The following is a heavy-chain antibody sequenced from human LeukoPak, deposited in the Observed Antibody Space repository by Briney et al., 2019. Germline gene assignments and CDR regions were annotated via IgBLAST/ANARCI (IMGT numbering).Heavy chain of an antibody. J-gene: IGHJ4*02. CDR2: IRSKANSYAT. V-gene: IGHV3-73*01. CDR3: TRHQMGEGERGYSYSYSSLDFDY. CDR1: GFTFSGSA. Sequence: GGSLRLSCAASGFTFSGSAMHWVRQASGKGLEWVGRIRSKANSYATAYAASAKGRFTISRDDSKHTAYLQMNSLKTEDTAVYYCTRHQMGEGERGYSYSYSSLDFDYWGQGTLVTVSS. D-gene: IGHD5-18*01.